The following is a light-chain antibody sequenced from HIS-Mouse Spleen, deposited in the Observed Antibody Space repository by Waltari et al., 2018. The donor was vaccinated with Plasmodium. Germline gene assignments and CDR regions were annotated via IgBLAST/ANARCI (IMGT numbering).Light chain of an antibody. CDR2: RNS. J-gene: IGLJ2*01. Sequence: QSVLTQPPSASGTPGQRVTISCSGSSSNIGSNTVNWYQQLPGTAPKPLIYRNSQRPSGFPERVAGSKSGTSASRAISVLQSEDEADYYCAAWDDSLNGPVFGVVTKLTVL. CDR3: AAWDDSLNGPV. V-gene: IGLV1-44*01. CDR1: SSNIGSNT.